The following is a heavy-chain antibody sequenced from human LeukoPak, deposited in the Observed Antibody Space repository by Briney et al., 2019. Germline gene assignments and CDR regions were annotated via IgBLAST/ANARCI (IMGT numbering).Heavy chain of an antibody. CDR3: ARGREYYYCYMDV. CDR2: IIPIFGTA. V-gene: IGHV1-69*05. Sequence: SVKVSCKASGGTFSSYAISWVRQGPGQGLEWMGGIIPIFGTANYAQKFQGRVTITTDESTSTAYMELSSLRSEDTAVYYCARGREYYYCYMDVWGKGTTVTVSS. J-gene: IGHJ6*03. D-gene: IGHD3-10*01. CDR1: GGTFSSYA.